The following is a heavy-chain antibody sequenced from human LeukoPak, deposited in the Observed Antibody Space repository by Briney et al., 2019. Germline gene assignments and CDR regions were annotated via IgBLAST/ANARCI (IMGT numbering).Heavy chain of an antibody. D-gene: IGHD5-18*01. J-gene: IGHJ4*02. CDR1: GFTFSSYS. V-gene: IGHV3-21*01. CDR2: ISSSSSYI. Sequence: PGGSLRLCCAAAGFTFSSYSMNWVRQAPGKGLEWVSSISSSSSYIYYADSVKGRFTISRDNSKNTLYLQMNSLRAEDTAVYYCATPVRRTAMGDYFDYWGQGTLVTVSS. CDR3: ATPVRRTAMGDYFDY.